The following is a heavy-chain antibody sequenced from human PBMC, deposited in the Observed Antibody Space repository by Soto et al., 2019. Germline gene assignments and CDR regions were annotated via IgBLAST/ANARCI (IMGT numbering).Heavy chain of an antibody. Sequence: EMQLLESGGGLVQPGGSLRLSCTASGFPFSNYAMTWVRQAPGKGLNWVSTINNVGYIYDADSVKGRFTISRDDARNTLYLQMNSLGVEDTAVHYCAKRGDGSDRYNYGMDVWGQGTTVIVSS. CDR2: INNVGYI. D-gene: IGHD3-16*01. CDR1: GFPFSNYA. CDR3: AKRGDGSDRYNYGMDV. V-gene: IGHV3-23*01. J-gene: IGHJ6*02.